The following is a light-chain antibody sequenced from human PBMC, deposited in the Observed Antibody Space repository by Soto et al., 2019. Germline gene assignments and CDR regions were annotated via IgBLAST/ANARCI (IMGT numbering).Light chain of an antibody. Sequence: TQSPATVSVSPGEGATLSCRASQNIGTNLAWYQQKSGQAPRLLIYGASNRATGVPAKFSGGGSGTDFTLTISSLQSEDFAVYYCLQFDKWPPRLTFGGGTKVDI. V-gene: IGKV3-15*01. CDR3: LQFDKWPPRLT. J-gene: IGKJ4*01. CDR2: GAS. CDR1: QNIGTN.